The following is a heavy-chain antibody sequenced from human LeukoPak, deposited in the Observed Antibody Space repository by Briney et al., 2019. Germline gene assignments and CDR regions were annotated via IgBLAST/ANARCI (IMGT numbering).Heavy chain of an antibody. CDR1: GGSFSDYN. Sequence: SETLSLTCAVYGGSFSDYNWNWLRQPPGKGLEWIAEINHSGSTNYNPSLMSRLTISVDTSKNQFSLKLKSVTAADTAVYYCARDYATAARSLDYWGQGTLVTVSS. CDR2: INHSGST. D-gene: IGHD6-6*01. V-gene: IGHV4-34*01. CDR3: ARDYATAARSLDY. J-gene: IGHJ4*02.